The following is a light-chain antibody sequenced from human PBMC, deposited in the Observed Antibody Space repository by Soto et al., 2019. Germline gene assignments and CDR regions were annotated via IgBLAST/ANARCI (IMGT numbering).Light chain of an antibody. CDR2: DVS. V-gene: IGLV2-14*01. Sequence: QSVLTQPASVSGSPGQSITISCTGTSSDVGSYNYVSWYQQDPGKAPKLIFYDVSNRPSGVSDRFSVSKSGNTASLTISNLQAEDEAAYYCSSYTKSGTYVFGTGTRSPS. CDR1: SSDVGSYNY. CDR3: SSYTKSGTYV. J-gene: IGLJ1*01.